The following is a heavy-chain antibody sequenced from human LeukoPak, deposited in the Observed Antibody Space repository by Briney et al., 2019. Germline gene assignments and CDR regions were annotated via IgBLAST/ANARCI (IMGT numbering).Heavy chain of an antibody. J-gene: IGHJ6*02. V-gene: IGHV4-4*07. Sequence: SETLSLTCTVSGGSISSYYWSWLRQPAGKGLEWIGRIYTSGSTNYNPSLKSRVTMSVDTSKNQFSLKLSSVTAADTAVYYCARDGGYGSGSYFYYGMDVWGQGTTVTVSS. D-gene: IGHD3-10*01. CDR3: ARDGGYGSGSYFYYGMDV. CDR2: IYTSGST. CDR1: GGSISSYY.